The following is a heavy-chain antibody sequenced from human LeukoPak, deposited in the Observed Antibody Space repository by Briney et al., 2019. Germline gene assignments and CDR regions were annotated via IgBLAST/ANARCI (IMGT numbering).Heavy chain of an antibody. J-gene: IGHJ4*02. D-gene: IGHD2-15*01. V-gene: IGHV4-4*07. CDR1: GASIPNNY. CDR2: IYASGTT. CDR3: AKGAPHGGTYLEY. Sequence: SETLSFTCAVSGASIPNNYWNWVRQPAGKGLEWVGRIYASGTTHYNPSLKSRVIVSMDASENHFSLKLTSVTAADTAVYYCAKGAPHGGTYLEYWGQGILVTVSS.